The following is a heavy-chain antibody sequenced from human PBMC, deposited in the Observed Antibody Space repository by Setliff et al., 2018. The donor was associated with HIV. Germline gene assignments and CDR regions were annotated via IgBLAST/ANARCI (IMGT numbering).Heavy chain of an antibody. CDR1: GYTFTSYG. J-gene: IGHJ5*02. D-gene: IGHD3-10*01. CDR3: ARTKIFSAGFRGYLTGPINGFDP. CDR2: ISAYNGNT. Sequence: ASVKVSCKASGYTFTSYGISWVRQAPGQGLGWMGCISAYNGNTNYAQKLQGRVTMTTDTSTSTAYMELRSLRSDDTAVYYCARTKIFSAGFRGYLTGPINGFDPWGQGTLVTVSS. V-gene: IGHV1-18*01.